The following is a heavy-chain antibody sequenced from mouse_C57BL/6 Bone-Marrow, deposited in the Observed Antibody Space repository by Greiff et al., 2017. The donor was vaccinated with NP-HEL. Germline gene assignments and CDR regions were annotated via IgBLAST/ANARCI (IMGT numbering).Heavy chain of an antibody. D-gene: IGHD2-5*01. J-gene: IGHJ3*01. V-gene: IGHV1-76*01. CDR1: GYTFTDYY. CDR3: ARGSNAY. Sequence: QVQLKESGAELVRPGASVKLSCKASGYTFTDYYINWVKQRPGQGLEWIARIYPGSGNTYYNEKFKGKATLTAEKSSSTAYMQLSSLTSEDSAVYFCARGSNAYWGQGTLVTVSA. CDR2: IYPGSGNT.